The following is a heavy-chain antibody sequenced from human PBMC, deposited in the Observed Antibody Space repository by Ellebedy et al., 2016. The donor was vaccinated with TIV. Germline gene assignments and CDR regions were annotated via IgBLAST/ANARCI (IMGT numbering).Heavy chain of an antibody. CDR2: IYPGDSDT. Sequence: GESLKISXKGSGYSFTSYWIGWVRQMPGKGLEWMGIIYPGDSDTRYSPSFQGQVTISADKSISTAYLQWSSLKASDTAMYYCASWYSSRVVYFDYWGQGTLVTVSS. J-gene: IGHJ4*02. CDR3: ASWYSSRVVYFDY. D-gene: IGHD6-13*01. V-gene: IGHV5-51*01. CDR1: GYSFTSYW.